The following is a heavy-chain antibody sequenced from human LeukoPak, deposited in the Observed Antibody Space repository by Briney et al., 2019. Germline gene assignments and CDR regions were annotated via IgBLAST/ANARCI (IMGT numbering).Heavy chain of an antibody. CDR1: GGSISSGSYY. CDR2: IYTSGST. Sequence: SETLSLTCTVAGGSISSGSYYWSWIRQPAGKGLEWIGRIYTSGSTNYNPSLKSRVNISVDTSRNQFSLKLSSVTAADTAVYYCARDSYLIADYYFDYWGQGTLVTVSS. V-gene: IGHV4-61*02. J-gene: IGHJ4*02. D-gene: IGHD6-13*01. CDR3: ARDSYLIADYYFDY.